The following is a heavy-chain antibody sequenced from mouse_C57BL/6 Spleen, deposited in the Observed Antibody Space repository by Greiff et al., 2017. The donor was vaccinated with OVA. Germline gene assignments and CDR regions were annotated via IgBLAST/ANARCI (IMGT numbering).Heavy chain of an antibody. V-gene: IGHV1-15*01. D-gene: IGHD1-1*01. CDR3: TIEDYYGSSYYY. Sequence: QVQLQQSGAELVRPGASVTLSCKASGYTFTDYEMHWVKQTPVHGLEWIGAIDPETGGTAYNQKFKGKAILTADKSSSTAYMELRSLSSEDSAVYYCTIEDYYGSSYYYWGQGTTLTVSS. CDR2: IDPETGGT. CDR1: GYTFTDYE. J-gene: IGHJ2*01.